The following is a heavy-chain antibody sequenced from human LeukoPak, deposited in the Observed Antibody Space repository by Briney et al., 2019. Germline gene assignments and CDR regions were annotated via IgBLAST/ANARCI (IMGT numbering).Heavy chain of an antibody. V-gene: IGHV4-61*02. CDR2: IYTSGST. J-gene: IGHJ4*02. D-gene: IGHD6-6*01. Sequence: SQTLSLTCTVSGGSISSGSYYWSWIRQPAGKGLEWIGRIYTSGSTNYNPSLKSRVTISVDTSKNQFSLKLSSVTAADTAVYYWARGDVEYSSPPDYWGQGTLVTVSS. CDR3: ARGDVEYSSPPDY. CDR1: GGSISSGSYY.